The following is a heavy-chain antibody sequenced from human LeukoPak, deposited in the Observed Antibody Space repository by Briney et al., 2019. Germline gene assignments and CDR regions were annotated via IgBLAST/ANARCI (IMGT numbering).Heavy chain of an antibody. CDR1: GGSFSGYY. D-gene: IGHD6-19*01. CDR3: ARAPRYSSGWFDY. J-gene: IGHJ4*02. Sequence: SETLSLTCAVYGGSFSGYYWSWIRQPPGKGLEWIGEINHSGSTNYNPSLKSRVTISVDTSKNQFSLKLSSVTAADTAVYYCARAPRYSSGWFDYWGREPWSPSPQ. V-gene: IGHV4-34*01. CDR2: INHSGST.